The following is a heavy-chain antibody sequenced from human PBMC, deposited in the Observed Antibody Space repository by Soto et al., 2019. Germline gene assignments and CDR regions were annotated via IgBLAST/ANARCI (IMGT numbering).Heavy chain of an antibody. CDR1: GYSFTSYW. CDR3: ARHVAYCGGDCSFYYYYGMDV. D-gene: IGHD2-21*02. Sequence: GESLKISCKGSGYSFTSYWISWVRQMPGKGLEWMGRIDPSDSYTNYSPSFQGHVTISADKSISTAYLQWSSLKASDTAMYYCARHVAYCGGDCSFYYYYGMDVWGQGTTVTVSS. CDR2: IDPSDSYT. V-gene: IGHV5-10-1*01. J-gene: IGHJ6*02.